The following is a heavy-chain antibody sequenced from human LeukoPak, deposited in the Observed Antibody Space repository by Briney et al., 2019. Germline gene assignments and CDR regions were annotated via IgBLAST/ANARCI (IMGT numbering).Heavy chain of an antibody. D-gene: IGHD2-21*01. CDR2: ISYDGSNK. CDR1: GFTFSSYG. J-gene: IGHJ6*04. V-gene: IGHV3-30*18. Sequence: PGRSLRLSCAASGFTFSSYGMPWVRQAPGKGLEWVAVISYDGSNKYYADSVKGRFTISRDNSKNTLYLQMNSLRAEDTAVYYCAKDVVPKSRPHYYYYGMDGWGKGTTVTVSS. CDR3: AKDVVPKSRPHYYYYGMDG.